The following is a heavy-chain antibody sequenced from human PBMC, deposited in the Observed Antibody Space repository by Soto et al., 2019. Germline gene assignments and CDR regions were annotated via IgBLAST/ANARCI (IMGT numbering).Heavy chain of an antibody. D-gene: IGHD1-1*01. CDR2: TYYRSKWFH. CDR1: GDSVSSNSVA. CDR3: ARDKLDNRYFDL. V-gene: IGHV6-1*01. J-gene: IGHJ2*01. Sequence: SPTLSLTCVISGDSVSSNSVAWNWIRQSPSRGLEWLGRTYYRSKWFHDFAISVNTRITINPDTSKNQFSLHLHSVTLDDTAVYYCARDKLDNRYFDLWGRGTLVTVSS.